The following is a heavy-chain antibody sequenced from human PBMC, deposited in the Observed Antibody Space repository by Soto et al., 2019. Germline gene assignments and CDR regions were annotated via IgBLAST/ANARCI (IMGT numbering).Heavy chain of an antibody. V-gene: IGHV3-33*01. Sequence: GGSLRLSCAASGFTFSSYGMHWVRQAPGKGLEWVAVIWYDGSNKYYADSVKGRFTISRDNSKNTLYLQMNSLRAEDTAVYYCARVAGVAGNNYYYYGMDVWGQGTTVTVSS. CDR2: IWYDGSNK. CDR3: ARVAGVAGNNYYYYGMDV. CDR1: GFTFSSYG. D-gene: IGHD6-19*01. J-gene: IGHJ6*02.